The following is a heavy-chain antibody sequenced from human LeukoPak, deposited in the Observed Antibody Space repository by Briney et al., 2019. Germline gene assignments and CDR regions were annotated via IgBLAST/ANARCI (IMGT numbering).Heavy chain of an antibody. CDR3: ARGTPEGNYDILTGYYPYYFGY. J-gene: IGHJ4*02. CDR2: INHSGST. CDR1: GGSFSGYY. D-gene: IGHD3-9*01. V-gene: IGHV4-34*01. Sequence: SETLSLTCAVYGGSFSGYYWSWIRQPPGKGLEWIGEINHSGSTNYNPSLKSRVTISVDTSKNQFSLKLSSVTAADTAVYYCARGTPEGNYDILTGYYPYYFGYWGQGTLVTVSS.